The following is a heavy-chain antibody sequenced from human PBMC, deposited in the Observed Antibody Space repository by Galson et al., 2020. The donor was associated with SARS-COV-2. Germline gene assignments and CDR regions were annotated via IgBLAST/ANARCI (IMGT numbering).Heavy chain of an antibody. CDR3: ARAGLGLWLRTPRGAFDI. Sequence: GGSLRLSCAASGFTVSSNYMSWVRQAPGKGLEWVSVIYSGGSTYYADSVKGRFTISRDNSKNTLYLQMNSLRAEDTAVYYCARAGLGLWLRTPRGAFDIWGQGTMVTVSS. D-gene: IGHD2-21*01. CDR1: GFTVSSNY. CDR2: IYSGGST. V-gene: IGHV3-53*01. J-gene: IGHJ3*02.